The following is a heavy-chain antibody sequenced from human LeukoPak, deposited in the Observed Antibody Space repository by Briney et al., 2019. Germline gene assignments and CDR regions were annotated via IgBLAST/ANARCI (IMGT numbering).Heavy chain of an antibody. D-gene: IGHD4-23*01. J-gene: IGHJ4*02. CDR1: GFTFSSYS. CDR2: ISSSSSYI. CDR3: ARDNGGTLFDY. V-gene: IGHV3-21*01. Sequence: AGGSLRLSCAASGFTFSSYSMNWVRQAPGKGLEWVSSISSSSSYIYYADSVKGRFTISRDNAKNSLYLQMNSLRAEDTAVYYCARDNGGTLFDYWGQGTLVTVSS.